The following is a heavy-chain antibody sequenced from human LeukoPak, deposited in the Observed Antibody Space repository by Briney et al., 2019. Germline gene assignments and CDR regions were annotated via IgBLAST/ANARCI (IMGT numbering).Heavy chain of an antibody. Sequence: SETLSLACTVSGGSISSYYWSWIRQPPGKGLEWIGYIYTSGSTNYNPSLKSRVTISVDTSKNQFSLKLSSVTAADTAVYYCARQGYSSGWSPVYYMDVWGKGTTVTVSS. CDR2: IYTSGST. J-gene: IGHJ6*03. V-gene: IGHV4-4*09. CDR3: ARQGYSSGWSPVYYMDV. D-gene: IGHD6-19*01. CDR1: GGSISSYY.